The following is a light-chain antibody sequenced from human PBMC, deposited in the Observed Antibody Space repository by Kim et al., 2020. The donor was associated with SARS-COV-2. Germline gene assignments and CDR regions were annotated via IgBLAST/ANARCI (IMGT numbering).Light chain of an antibody. Sequence: GKTAPIACTRSTGSIVGDYVKWYQQRRGSSPTSGIYENNQRASGVPDRFSGSIDSSSNSASLTISGLKTEDEADYYCQSYDSDNWVFGGGTQLTVL. CDR3: QSYDSDNWV. J-gene: IGLJ3*02. CDR1: TGSIVGDY. V-gene: IGLV6-57*01. CDR2: ENN.